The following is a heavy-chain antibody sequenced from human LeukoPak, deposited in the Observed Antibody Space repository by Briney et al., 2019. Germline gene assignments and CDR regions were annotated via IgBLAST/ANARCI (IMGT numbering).Heavy chain of an antibody. Sequence: PGGSLRLSCAASGFTFSSYGMHWVRQAPGKGLEWVAVISYDGSNKYYADSVKGRFTISRDNSKNTLYLQMNSLRAEDTAVYYCAKDLSSGWTNWFDSWGQGTLVIVSS. CDR1: GFTFSSYG. V-gene: IGHV3-30*18. J-gene: IGHJ5*01. D-gene: IGHD6-19*01. CDR2: ISYDGSNK. CDR3: AKDLSSGWTNWFDS.